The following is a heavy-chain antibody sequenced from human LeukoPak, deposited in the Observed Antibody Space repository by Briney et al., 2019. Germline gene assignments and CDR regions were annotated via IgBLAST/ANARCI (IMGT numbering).Heavy chain of an antibody. CDR3: ARDCETHCGRDPPDH. V-gene: IGHV3-7*01. CDR2: INQGGGEK. D-gene: IGHD2-21*02. CDR1: GFTFSNYW. J-gene: IGHJ4*02. Sequence: PGGSLRLSCAASGFTFSNYWMSWVRQAPGKGLEWVANINQGGGEKFYVDSVKGRFTVSRDDAKNSLYLQMNSLRVEDTAVYYCARDCETHCGRDPPDHWGQGTLVTVSS.